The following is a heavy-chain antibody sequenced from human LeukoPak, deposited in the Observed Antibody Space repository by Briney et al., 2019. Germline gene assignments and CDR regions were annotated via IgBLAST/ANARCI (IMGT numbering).Heavy chain of an antibody. CDR3: ARDYYDSSGYHYFDY. Sequence: GGSLRLSCAASGFTFSSYWMSWVRQAPGKGLEWVANIKQDGSEKYYVDSVKGRFTISRDNAKNSLYLQMNSLRAEDTAVYYCARDYYDSSGYHYFDYWGQGTLVTVSA. V-gene: IGHV3-7*01. CDR2: IKQDGSEK. D-gene: IGHD3-22*01. J-gene: IGHJ4*02. CDR1: GFTFSSYW.